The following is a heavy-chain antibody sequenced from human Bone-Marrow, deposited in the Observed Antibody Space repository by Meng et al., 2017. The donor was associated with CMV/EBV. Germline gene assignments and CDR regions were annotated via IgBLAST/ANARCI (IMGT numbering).Heavy chain of an antibody. D-gene: IGHD3-22*01. Sequence: GESLKISCTASGFTFGDYIMSWVRQAPGKGLEWVGFIRSKAYGGTTEYAASVKGRFTISRDDSKGIAYLQMNSLKTEDTAVYYCRAVNDIDAFDIWGQGTMVTVSS. CDR3: RAVNDIDAFDI. CDR2: IRSKAYGGTT. V-gene: IGHV3-49*04. CDR1: GFTFGDYI. J-gene: IGHJ3*02.